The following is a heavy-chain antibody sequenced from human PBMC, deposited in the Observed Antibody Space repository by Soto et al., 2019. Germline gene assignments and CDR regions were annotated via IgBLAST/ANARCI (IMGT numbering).Heavy chain of an antibody. J-gene: IGHJ6*04. D-gene: IGHD3-22*01. CDR3: AKADSNRWDNCDAMDV. CDR2: ISHDGSNK. Sequence: QVQLVESGGGVVQPGRSLRLSCAASGFTFYKYGMHWVRQAPGKGLEWVALISHDGSNKYYVDSVKGRFTIARDNSKNTVWLQMNTLRPADTDLYFCAKADSNRWDNCDAMDVWGEGTTVTVSS. CDR1: GFTFYKYG. V-gene: IGHV3-30*18.